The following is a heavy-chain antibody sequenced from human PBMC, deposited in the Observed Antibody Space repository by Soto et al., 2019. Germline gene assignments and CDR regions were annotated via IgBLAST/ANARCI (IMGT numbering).Heavy chain of an antibody. CDR3: ARYALTGYYSYYFDY. D-gene: IGHD3-9*01. Sequence: GAAVKVSCKASGYTSTSYAMHWVRQAPGQRLEWMGWINAGNGNTKYSQKFQGRVTITRDTSASTAYMELSSLRSEDTAVYYCARYALTGYYSYYFDYWGQGTLVTVSS. J-gene: IGHJ4*02. CDR2: INAGNGNT. V-gene: IGHV1-3*01. CDR1: GYTSTSYA.